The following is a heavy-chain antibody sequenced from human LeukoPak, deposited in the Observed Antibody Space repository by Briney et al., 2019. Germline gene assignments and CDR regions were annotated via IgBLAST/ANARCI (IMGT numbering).Heavy chain of an antibody. CDR1: GGSISSYY. V-gene: IGHV4-59*01. D-gene: IGHD6-13*01. CDR2: IYYSGST. Sequence: SETLSLTCTVPGGSISSYYWSWIRQPPGKGLEWIGYIYYSGSTNYNPSLKSRVTISVDTSKNQFSLKLSSVTAADTAVYYCARASGGSSWYFGWFDPWGQGTLVTVSS. CDR3: ARASGGSSWYFGWFDP. J-gene: IGHJ5*02.